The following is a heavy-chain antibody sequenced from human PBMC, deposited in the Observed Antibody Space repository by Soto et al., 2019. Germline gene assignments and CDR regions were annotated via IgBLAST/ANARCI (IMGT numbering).Heavy chain of an antibody. Sequence: GESLKISCKGSGYTFASYWIGWARQMPGRGLEWMGIIYSGDSDTRYSPSFQGQVTISADKSISTAYLQWSSLKASDTAMYYCARRGSGWFMDVWGQGTTVTVSS. J-gene: IGHJ6*02. D-gene: IGHD6-19*01. V-gene: IGHV5-51*01. CDR1: GYTFASYW. CDR2: IYSGDSDT. CDR3: ARRGSGWFMDV.